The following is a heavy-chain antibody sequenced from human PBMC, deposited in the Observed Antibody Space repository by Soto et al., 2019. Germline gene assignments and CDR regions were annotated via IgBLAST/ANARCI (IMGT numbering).Heavy chain of an antibody. CDR2: ISGSGGST. J-gene: IGHJ4*02. CDR1: GFTFSSYA. D-gene: IGHD3-9*01. V-gene: IGHV3-23*01. Sequence: GGSLRLSCAASGFTFSSYAMSRVRQAPGKGLEWVSAISGSGGSTYYADSVKGRFTISRDNSKNTLYLQMNSLRAEDTAVYYCAKSPEYDILTGYSYWGQGTLVTVSS. CDR3: AKSPEYDILTGYSY.